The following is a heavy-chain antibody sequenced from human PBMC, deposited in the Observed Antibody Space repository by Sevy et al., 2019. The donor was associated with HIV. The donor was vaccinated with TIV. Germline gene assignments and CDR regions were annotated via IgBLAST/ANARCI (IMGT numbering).Heavy chain of an antibody. CDR3: AADYDFLSGYYVY. J-gene: IGHJ4*02. CDR1: GYTFTSYA. CDR2: INAGNGNT. V-gene: IGHV1-3*01. D-gene: IGHD3-3*01. Sequence: ASVKVSCKASGYTFTSYAMHWVRQAPGQRLEWMGWINAGNGNTKYSQKFQGRVTITRDTSASTAYMELSSLRSEDTSLYYCAADYDFLSGYYVYWGQGTLVTVSS.